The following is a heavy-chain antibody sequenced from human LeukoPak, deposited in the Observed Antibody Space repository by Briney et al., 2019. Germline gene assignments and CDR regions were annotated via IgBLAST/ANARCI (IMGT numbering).Heavy chain of an antibody. CDR2: ISGSGGGT. Sequence: GGSLRLSCAASGFTFSSHAMSWVRQPPGKGLEWVSAISGSGGGTYYADSVKGRFTISRDNSKNTLYLQMNSLRAEDTAVYYCAKEEWLQHTSTWGQGTLVTVSS. V-gene: IGHV3-23*01. J-gene: IGHJ5*02. D-gene: IGHD1-26*01. CDR1: GFTFSSHA. CDR3: AKEEWLQHTST.